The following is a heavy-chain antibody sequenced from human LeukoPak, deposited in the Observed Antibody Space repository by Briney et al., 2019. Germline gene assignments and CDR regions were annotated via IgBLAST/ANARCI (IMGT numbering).Heavy chain of an antibody. CDR3: ARSIAARLTRVVVAATLYDY. V-gene: IGHV4-39*07. Sequence: PSETLSLTCSVSGGSISSSSYYWGWIRQPPGKGLEWIGSIYYSGSTYYNPSLKSRVTISVGTSKNQFSLKLSSVTAADTAVYYCARSIAARLTRVVVAATLYDYWGQGTLVTVSS. J-gene: IGHJ4*02. D-gene: IGHD2-15*01. CDR1: GGSISSSSYY. CDR2: IYYSGST.